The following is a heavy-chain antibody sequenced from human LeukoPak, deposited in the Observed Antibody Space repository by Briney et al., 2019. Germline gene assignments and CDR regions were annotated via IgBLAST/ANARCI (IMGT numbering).Heavy chain of an antibody. Sequence: GGSLRLSCAASGFTFSSYGMHWVRQAPGKGLEWVAVIWYDGSNKYYADSVRGRFTISRDNSKNTLYLQMNSLRAEDTAVYYCARDYSGMDVWGQGTTVTVSS. CDR1: GFTFSSYG. D-gene: IGHD2-21*01. CDR3: ARDYSGMDV. CDR2: IWYDGSNK. J-gene: IGHJ6*02. V-gene: IGHV3-33*01.